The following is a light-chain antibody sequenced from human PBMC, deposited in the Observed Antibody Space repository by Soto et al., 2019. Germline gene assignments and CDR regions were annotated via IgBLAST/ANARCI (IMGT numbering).Light chain of an antibody. CDR1: QSIGSN. CDR2: GTS. J-gene: IGKJ4*01. Sequence: EIVMTQSPATLSVSPGERATLSCGASQSIGSNLAWYQQKPGQTPRLLIYGTSIRATGIPARVSGSGSGTEFTLTISSLQSEDFAVYYCQHYNNWPLTFGGGTKV. V-gene: IGKV3-15*01. CDR3: QHYNNWPLT.